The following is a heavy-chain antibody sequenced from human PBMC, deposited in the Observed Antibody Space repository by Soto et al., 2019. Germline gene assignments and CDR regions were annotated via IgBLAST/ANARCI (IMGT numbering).Heavy chain of an antibody. V-gene: IGHV3-66*01. CDR3: ARALPDYGDYRR. J-gene: IGHJ4*02. D-gene: IGHD4-17*01. CDR2: IYSNGRT. CDR1: GSTVSSNH. Sequence: EVQVVESGGGLVQPGGSLRLSCAVSGSTVSSNHMSWVRQAPGKGLECVSVIYSNGRTYYADSVKARFTISTDSPRNTVYLQMKSLRAEDTAVYYCARALPDYGDYRRWGQGTLVTVSS.